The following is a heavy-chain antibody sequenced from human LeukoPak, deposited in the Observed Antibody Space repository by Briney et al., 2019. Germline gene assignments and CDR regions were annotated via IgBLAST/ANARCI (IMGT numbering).Heavy chain of an antibody. V-gene: IGHV3-7*01. J-gene: IGHJ4*02. D-gene: IGHD1-26*01. CDR3: ATEKIVGVAKCDY. CDR2: IKQDGSEK. CDR1: GFTFSSYW. Sequence: SGGSLTLSCAASGFTFSSYWMTWVRQAPGKGLEWVANIKQDGSEKYYVDSVKGRFTISRDNVKNSLYLQINRLGAEDTAVYYCATEKIVGVAKCDYWGQGALATVSS.